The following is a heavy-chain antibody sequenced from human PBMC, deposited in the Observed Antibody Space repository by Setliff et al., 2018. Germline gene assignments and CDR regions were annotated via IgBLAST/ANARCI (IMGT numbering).Heavy chain of an antibody. CDR3: ARRPRAVYGSGRRNWFLDY. J-gene: IGHJ4*02. CDR1: GYTFSSYA. V-gene: IGHV1-18*01. CDR2: ISVYSGNT. Sequence: ASVKVSCKASGYTFSSYAISWVRQAPGQGLEWLGWISVYSGNTDYAQNFQGRVTMTADTSTSTAYMEWRSLISDDTAVYYCARRPRAVYGSGRRNWFLDYWGQGTLVTVSS. D-gene: IGHD3-10*01.